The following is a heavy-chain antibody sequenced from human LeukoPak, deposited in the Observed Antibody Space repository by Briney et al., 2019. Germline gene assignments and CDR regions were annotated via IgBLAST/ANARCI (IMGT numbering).Heavy chain of an antibody. J-gene: IGHJ4*02. V-gene: IGHV4-39*01. Sequence: PETLSLTCTVSGASISSSSYYWGWIRQPPGKGLEWIGSIYYTGSTYYNPSLKSRVTISVDTSKNQFSLKLSSVTAADTAVYYCARSFARITFGGVIAKYYFVYWGQGTLVTVSS. D-gene: IGHD3-16*02. CDR3: ARSFARITFGGVIAKYYFVY. CDR1: GASISSSSYY. CDR2: IYYTGST.